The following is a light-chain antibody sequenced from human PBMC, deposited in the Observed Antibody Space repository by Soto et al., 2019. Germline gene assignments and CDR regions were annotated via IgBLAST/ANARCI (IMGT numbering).Light chain of an antibody. V-gene: IGLV2-14*01. CDR3: SSKRSSSALV. CDR2: EVT. Sequence: QSVLTQPASVSGSPGQSITISCTGTSSDVGGYNYVSWYQQHPGKAPKLMIYEVTNRPSGVSKRFSGSKSGNTASLTISGLQAEDEADYYCSSKRSSSALVFGGGTKVTVL. CDR1: SSDVGGYNY. J-gene: IGLJ2*01.